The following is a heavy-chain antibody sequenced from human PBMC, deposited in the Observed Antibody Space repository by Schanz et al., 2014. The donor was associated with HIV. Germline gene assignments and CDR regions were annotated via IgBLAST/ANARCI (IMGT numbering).Heavy chain of an antibody. J-gene: IGHJ4*02. Sequence: QVQLVQSGAEVKKPGASVQVSCKASGYTFTSYYMHWVRQAPGQGLEWMGMINPSGAGTTYARKLQGRVTMTRDTSTSTVYMHLSSLRSDDTAVYFCARDFNIGDQYYFDHWGQGTLVTVSP. CDR1: GYTFTSYY. CDR3: ARDFNIGDQYYFDH. CDR2: INPSGAGT. V-gene: IGHV1-46*04. D-gene: IGHD2-21*02.